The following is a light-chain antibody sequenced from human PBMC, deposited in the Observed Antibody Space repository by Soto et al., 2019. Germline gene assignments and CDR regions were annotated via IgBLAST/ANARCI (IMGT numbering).Light chain of an antibody. V-gene: IGKV3-15*01. Sequence: EIVMTQSPVPLSVSPGERATLSCRSSQSVSSNLAWYQQKTGQAPRLLIYGASTRATGIPARFSGSGSGTEFTLTISSLQSEEFAVYYCQQYNDWPPRITLGQGTRLEIK. J-gene: IGKJ5*01. CDR3: QQYNDWPPRIT. CDR1: QSVSSN. CDR2: GAS.